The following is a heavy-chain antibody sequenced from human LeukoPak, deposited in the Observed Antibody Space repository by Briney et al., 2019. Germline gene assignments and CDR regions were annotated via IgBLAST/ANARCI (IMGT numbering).Heavy chain of an antibody. V-gene: IGHV3-9*01. CDR1: GFTFDDYA. CDR2: ISWNSGSI. CDR3: ARSGYSSGWYFGY. Sequence: GRSLRLSCAASGFTFDDYAMHWVRQAPGKGLEWVSGISWNSGSIGYADSVKGRFTISRDNSKNTLYLQMNSLRAEDTAVYYCARSGYSSGWYFGYWGQGTLVTVSS. J-gene: IGHJ4*02. D-gene: IGHD6-19*01.